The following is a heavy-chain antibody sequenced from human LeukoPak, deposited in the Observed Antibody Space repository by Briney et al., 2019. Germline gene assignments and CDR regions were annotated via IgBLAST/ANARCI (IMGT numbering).Heavy chain of an antibody. CDR1: GFTFSSYA. CDR3: AKEISVADTFYL. Sequence: GGSVSLFCATYGFTFSSYAMSWARQAPGRGMEWVSAISGSGGRTYYADSVKGRFTISRDNSKTTLYLQMNSLRAEDTAVYYCAKEISVADTFYLWGQGTLVTVSS. J-gene: IGHJ4*01. V-gene: IGHV3-23*01. D-gene: IGHD6-19*01. CDR2: ISGSGGRT.